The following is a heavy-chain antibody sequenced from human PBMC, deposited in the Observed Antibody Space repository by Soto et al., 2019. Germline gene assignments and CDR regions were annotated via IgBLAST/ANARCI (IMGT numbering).Heavy chain of an antibody. V-gene: IGHV4-31*03. Sequence: ASETLSLTCTVSGGSTSSGAYYWGWIRQHPGKGLEWIGYISHRGTAYYTPSLKSRVSLSVDPSKSQFSLNVTSLTAADTAVYYCARVSATGTRWFDPWGPGTLVTVSS. D-gene: IGHD6-13*01. CDR1: GGSTSSGAYY. CDR3: ARVSATGTRWFDP. CDR2: ISHRGTA. J-gene: IGHJ5*02.